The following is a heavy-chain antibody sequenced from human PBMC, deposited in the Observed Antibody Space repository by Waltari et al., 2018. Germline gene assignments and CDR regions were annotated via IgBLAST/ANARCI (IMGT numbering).Heavy chain of an antibody. Sequence: QVQLVQSGAEVKKPGASVKVSCKVSGYTLTELSMHWVRQAPGKGLEWMGGFYPEDGETIYAQKFQGIVTMTEDTSTDTAYMELSSLRSEDTAVYYCATSCTNGVCFLHWGQGTLVTVSS. D-gene: IGHD2-8*01. CDR1: GYTLTELS. CDR2: FYPEDGET. V-gene: IGHV1-24*01. J-gene: IGHJ4*02. CDR3: ATSCTNGVCFLH.